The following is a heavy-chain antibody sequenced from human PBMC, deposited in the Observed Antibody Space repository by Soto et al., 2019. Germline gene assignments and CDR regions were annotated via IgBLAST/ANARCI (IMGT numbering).Heavy chain of an antibody. J-gene: IGHJ4*02. D-gene: IGHD1-1*01. CDR2: ISYDGSIT. Sequence: QVQLVESGGGVVQPGRSLRLSCVASGFTFSSYGMXXXXXXXXXXXXWVAIISYDGSITYYADSVKGRFTISRDNSKXXXXXXXXXXXXXXXXXXXXXXXXXXXXXXXISSSYYFDYWGQGTLVTVSS. CDR3: XXXXXXXXXXXISSSYYFDY. V-gene: IGHV3-30*03. CDR1: GFTFSSYG.